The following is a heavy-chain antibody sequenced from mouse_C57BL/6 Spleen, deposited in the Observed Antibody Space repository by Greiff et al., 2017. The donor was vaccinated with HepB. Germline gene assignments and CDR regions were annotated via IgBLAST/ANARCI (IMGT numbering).Heavy chain of an antibody. V-gene: IGHV5-17*01. CDR3: AIYDIFAY. CDR2: ISSGSSTI. Sequence: EVKLMESGGGLVKPGGSLKLSCAASGFTFSDYGMHWVRQAPEKGLEWVAYISSGSSTIYYADTVKGRFTISRDNAKNTLFLQMTSLRSEDTAMYYCAIYDIFAYWGQGTLVTVSA. J-gene: IGHJ3*01. CDR1: GFTFSDYG. D-gene: IGHD2-3*01.